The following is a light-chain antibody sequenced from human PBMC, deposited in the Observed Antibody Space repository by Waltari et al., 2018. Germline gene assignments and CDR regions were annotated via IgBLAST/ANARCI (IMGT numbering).Light chain of an antibody. CDR2: AAS. J-gene: IGKJ4*01. Sequence: DIQITQSPSSLSASVGDRVTITCRASQSISTYLNWYQQKPGKAPNLLIYAASSLQSGVPSRFSGSGSGTDFTLTISSLQPEDFATYYCQQTSSTLTFGGGTKVEI. CDR1: QSISTY. CDR3: QQTSSTLT. V-gene: IGKV1-39*01.